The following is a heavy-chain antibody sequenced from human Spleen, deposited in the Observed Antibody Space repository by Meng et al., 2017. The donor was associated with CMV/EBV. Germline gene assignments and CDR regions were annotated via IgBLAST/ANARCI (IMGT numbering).Heavy chain of an antibody. CDR3: ARVGYDSTGYRDY. CDR1: RYTFCDYY. J-gene: IGHJ4*02. D-gene: IGHD3-22*01. V-gene: IGHV1-2*02. CDR2: INPNSGGT. Sequence: CNASRYTFCDYYMHWVRQAPGQGLEWMGWINPNSGGTTSAQKFQGRVTMTRDTSISTASMELSRLTWDDTAVYYCARVGYDSTGYRDYWGQGTLVTVSS.